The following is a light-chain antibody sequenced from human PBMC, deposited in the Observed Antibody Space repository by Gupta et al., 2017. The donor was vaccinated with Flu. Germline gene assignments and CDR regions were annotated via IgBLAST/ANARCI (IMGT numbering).Light chain of an antibody. CDR1: SSDVGGYVF. Sequence: QSALTQPAPGSGSPGQSIAIPCTGTSSDVGGYVFVPSYQQHAGKAPKLMLFEVSRRPSGIADRFSGTKSGITASLTSAGRLAEDDAYYYCSSDTSANTVVVFGGGTKLTVL. J-gene: IGLJ2*01. CDR2: EVS. CDR3: SSDTSANTVVV. V-gene: IGLV2-14*01.